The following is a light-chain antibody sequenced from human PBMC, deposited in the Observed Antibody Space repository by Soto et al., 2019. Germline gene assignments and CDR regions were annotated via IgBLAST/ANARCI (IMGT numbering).Light chain of an antibody. CDR2: KAS. CDR3: QHYNTYSKT. Sequence: DIQMTQSPSTLSASVGDRVTITCRASQSISSWLAWYQQKPGKAPKLLIYKASSLESGVPSRFSGSGSGTEFTLTISSLQPDDSAIYYCQHYNTYSKTFGPGTKVDI. CDR1: QSISSW. V-gene: IGKV1-5*03. J-gene: IGKJ3*01.